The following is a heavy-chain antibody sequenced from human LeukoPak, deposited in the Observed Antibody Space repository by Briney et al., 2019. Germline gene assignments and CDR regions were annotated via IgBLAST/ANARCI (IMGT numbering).Heavy chain of an antibody. J-gene: IGHJ4*02. CDR1: GFTFSSYS. V-gene: IGHV3-48*01. CDR2: MSSSSSTI. D-gene: IGHD2-15*01. Sequence: PGVSLRLSCAASGFTFSSYSMNWVRQAPGKGLEWVSYMSSSSSTIYYADSVKGRFTISRDNAKNSLYLQMNSLRAEDTAVYYCAREFQYCSGGSCSVHYFDYWGQGTLVTVSS. CDR3: AREFQYCSGGSCSVHYFDY.